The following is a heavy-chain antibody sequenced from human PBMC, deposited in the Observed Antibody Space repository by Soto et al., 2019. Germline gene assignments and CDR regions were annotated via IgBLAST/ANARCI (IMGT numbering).Heavy chain of an antibody. CDR3: ARGSWDEVSGHCYSDV. CDR1: GDSVSSNSAA. Sequence: QVQLQQSGPGLVKPSQTLSLTCDISGDSVSSNSAAWNWIRQPPSRGLEWLGRTYYRSKCYSNYATSVNSRVIANPYTFRNQFTLQLNPVTPEDTALYYCARGSWDEVSGHCYSDVWGKGTTVTLSS. D-gene: IGHD1-26*01. V-gene: IGHV6-1*01. J-gene: IGHJ6*03. CDR2: TYYRSKCYS.